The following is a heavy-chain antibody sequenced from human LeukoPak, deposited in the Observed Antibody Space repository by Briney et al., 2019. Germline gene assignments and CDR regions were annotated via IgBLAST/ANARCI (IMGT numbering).Heavy chain of an antibody. V-gene: IGHV3-43*01. Sequence: GGSLRLSCAASGFTFSSYWMHWVRQAPGKGLEWVSLISWDGGSTYYADSVKGRFTISRDNSKNSLYLQMNSLRTEDTALYYCAKDGSYYGFDYWGQGTLVTVSS. CDR3: AKDGSYYGFDY. CDR1: GFTFSSYW. D-gene: IGHD1-26*01. CDR2: ISWDGGST. J-gene: IGHJ4*02.